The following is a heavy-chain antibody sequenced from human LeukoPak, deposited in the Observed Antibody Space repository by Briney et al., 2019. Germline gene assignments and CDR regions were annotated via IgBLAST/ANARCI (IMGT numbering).Heavy chain of an antibody. CDR3: ASEIGGRYYYDSNYMDV. J-gene: IGHJ6*03. CDR2: IYYSGST. Sequence: RASQTLSLTCAVSGASISSGGYSWSWIRQPPGKGLEWIGYIYYSGSTYYNPSLKSRVTISVDTSKNQFSLKLSSVTAADTAVYYCASEIGGRYYYDSNYMDVWGKGTTVTISS. CDR1: GASISSGGYS. D-gene: IGHD3-22*01. V-gene: IGHV4-30-4*07.